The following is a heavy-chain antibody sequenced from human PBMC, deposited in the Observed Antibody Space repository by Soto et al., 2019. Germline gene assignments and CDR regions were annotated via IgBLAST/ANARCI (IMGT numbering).Heavy chain of an antibody. J-gene: IGHJ5*02. CDR1: GGSFRDYF. D-gene: IGHD5-12*01. Sequence: QVPLQQWGEGLLKPSETLSLSCAVYGGSFRDYFWAWIRQPPGRGLEWIGEINDRGSTNYNPSLNNRVTPSVDTSKNQFSLKLSSLTAAATAVYYCASEWLRNVPSWGQGTLVTVSS. V-gene: IGHV4-34*01. CDR3: ASEWLRNVPS. CDR2: INDRGST.